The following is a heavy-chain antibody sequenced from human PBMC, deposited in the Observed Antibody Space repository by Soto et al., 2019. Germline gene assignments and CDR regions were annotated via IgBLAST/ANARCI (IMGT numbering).Heavy chain of an antibody. J-gene: IGHJ6*03. V-gene: IGHV1-8*01. CDR3: ARLAAAGPHYYYYYYMDV. CDR2: MNPNSGNT. Sequence: QVQLVQSGAEVKKPGASVKVSCKASGYTFTSYDINWVRQATGQGLEWMGWMNPNSGNTGYAQKFQCRVTMTRNTSISTAYMELSSLRSEDTAVYYCARLAAAGPHYYYYYYMDVWGKGTTVTVSS. CDR1: GYTFTSYD. D-gene: IGHD6-13*01.